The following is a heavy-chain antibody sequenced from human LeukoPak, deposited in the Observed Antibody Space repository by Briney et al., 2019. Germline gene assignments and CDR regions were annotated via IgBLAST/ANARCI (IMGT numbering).Heavy chain of an antibody. D-gene: IGHD3-10*01. CDR3: ARLFYSGSGSYMNFDY. CDR2: IYYSGDT. Sequence: SETLSLTCTVSGGSISSRSSYWGWIRQPPGKGLEWIGSIYYSGDTYYTPSLKSRVTISVDTSTNQFSLKLSSVTAADTAVYYCARLFYSGSGSYMNFDYWGQGSLVTVSS. CDR1: GGSISSRSSY. V-gene: IGHV4-39*01. J-gene: IGHJ4*02.